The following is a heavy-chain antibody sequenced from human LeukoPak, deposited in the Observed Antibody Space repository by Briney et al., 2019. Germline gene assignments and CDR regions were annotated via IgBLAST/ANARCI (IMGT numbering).Heavy chain of an antibody. CDR2: ISNTGGST. D-gene: IGHD2-15*01. Sequence: SGGSLRLSCAASGVTHSDYAMAWVRRAPGRGLEWVSSISNTGGSTFYADSVKGRFTISRDKPKNKMYLRMNSLRHNDTATYYCAKAGGADKYGMDVWGQGTTVIVSS. V-gene: IGHV3-23*01. CDR3: AKAGGADKYGMDV. CDR1: GVTHSDYA. J-gene: IGHJ6*02.